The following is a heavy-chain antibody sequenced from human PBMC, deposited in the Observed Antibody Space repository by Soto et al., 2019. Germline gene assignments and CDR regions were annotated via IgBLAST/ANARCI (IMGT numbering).Heavy chain of an antibody. CDR3: AKLSIQKSWAVTFDQ. CDR2: ISYDGSET. D-gene: IGHD4-17*01. J-gene: IGHJ4*02. CDR1: GFTFGDYG. V-gene: IGHV3-30*18. Sequence: QVHLVESGGGVVQPGRSLRLSCAASGFTFGDYGMHWVRQAPGKGLEWVADISYDGSETYYADSVEGRFTVSRGNSKSVLYLQMNSLRLDDTAVYYCAKLSIQKSWAVTFDQWGQGTLVTVSS.